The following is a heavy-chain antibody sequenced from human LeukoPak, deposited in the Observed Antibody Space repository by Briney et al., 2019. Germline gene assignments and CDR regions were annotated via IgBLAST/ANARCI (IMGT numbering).Heavy chain of an antibody. D-gene: IGHD3-10*01. V-gene: IGHV3-48*03. CDR3: ARGPHVEFFDY. CDR2: ISSSGSTI. J-gene: IGHJ4*02. CDR1: GFTFSSYE. Sequence: PGGSLRLSCAASGFTFSSYEMNWVRQAPGKGLEWVSYISSSGSTIYYADSVKGRFTISRDNAKNSLYLQMNSLRAEDTAVYYCARGPHVEFFDYWGQGTLVTVSS.